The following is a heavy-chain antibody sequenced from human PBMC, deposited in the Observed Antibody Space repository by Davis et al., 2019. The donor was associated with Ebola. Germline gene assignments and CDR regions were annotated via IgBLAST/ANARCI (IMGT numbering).Heavy chain of an antibody. V-gene: IGHV4-39*01. J-gene: IGHJ5*02. CDR2: IYYSGST. D-gene: IGHD3-16*01. Sequence: MPSETLSLTCTVSGCSISSSSYYWGWIRQPPGKGLEWIGSIYYSGSTYYNPSLKSRVTISVDTSKNQFSLKLSSVTAADTAVYYCPFALGGDRGWFDPWGQGTLVTVSS. CDR1: GCSISSSSYY. CDR3: PFALGGDRGWFDP.